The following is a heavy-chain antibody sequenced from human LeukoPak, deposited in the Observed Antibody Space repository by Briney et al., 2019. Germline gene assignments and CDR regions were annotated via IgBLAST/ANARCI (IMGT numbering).Heavy chain of an antibody. CDR3: ARRVSYGDFDY. CDR2: MNPNSGNT. D-gene: IGHD4-17*01. Sequence: GASVKVSCKASGYTFTSYDVNWVRQATGQGLEWMGWMNPNSGNTGYAQKFQGRVTITRNTSISTAYVQLSSLRSEDTAVYYCARRVSYGDFDYWGQGTLVTVSS. J-gene: IGHJ4*02. V-gene: IGHV1-8*01. CDR1: GYTFTSYD.